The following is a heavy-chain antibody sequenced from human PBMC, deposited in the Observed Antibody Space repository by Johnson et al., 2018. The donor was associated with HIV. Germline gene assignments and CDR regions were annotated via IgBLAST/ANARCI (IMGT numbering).Heavy chain of an antibody. J-gene: IGHJ3*02. CDR3: ARDTTSGLDGSSWDGAFDI. CDR1: GFTFISYP. CDR2: IRSSGSPT. Sequence: VQLVESGGGVVQPGSSLRLPCAASGFTFISYPMHWIRQAPGTGLEWVSYIRSSGSPTYYAASLKGRFPVSRDNAKNTLYLQMNSLRAEDTAVYYCARDTTSGLDGSSWDGAFDIWGQGTMVTVSS. V-gene: IGHV3-48*04. D-gene: IGHD6-13*01.